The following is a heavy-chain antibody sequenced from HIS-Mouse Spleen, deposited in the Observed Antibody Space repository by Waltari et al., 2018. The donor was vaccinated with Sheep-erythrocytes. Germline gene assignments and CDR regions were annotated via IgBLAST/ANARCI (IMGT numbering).Heavy chain of an antibody. Sequence: GSVVQPGRSLRLSCAASGFTFSSYAMHWVRQAPGKGLEWVAVISYDGSNKYYADSVKGRFTISRDNSKNTLYLQMNSLRAEDTAVYYCARGAFDIWGQGTMVTVSS. V-gene: IGHV3-30-3*01. CDR3: ARGAFDI. CDR2: ISYDGSNK. CDR1: GFTFSSYA. J-gene: IGHJ3*02.